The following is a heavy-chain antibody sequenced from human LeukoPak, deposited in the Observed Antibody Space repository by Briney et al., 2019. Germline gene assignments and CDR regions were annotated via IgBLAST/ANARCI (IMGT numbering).Heavy chain of an antibody. CDR1: GFTFSSYA. J-gene: IGHJ5*02. CDR3: AKDYIAAAGNNWFDP. V-gene: IGHV3-30*04. D-gene: IGHD6-13*01. CDR2: ISYDGSNK. Sequence: GRSLRLSCAASGFTFSSYAMHWVRQAPGKGLEWVAVISYDGSNKYYADSVKGRFTISRDNSKNTLYLQMNSLRAEDTAVYYRAKDYIAAAGNNWFDPWGQGTLVTVSS.